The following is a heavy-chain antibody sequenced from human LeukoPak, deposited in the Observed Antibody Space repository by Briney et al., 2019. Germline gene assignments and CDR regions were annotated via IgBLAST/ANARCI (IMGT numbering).Heavy chain of an antibody. CDR2: INSDGSST. CDR1: GFTFSSHW. Sequence: GGSLRLSCAASGFTFSSHWMHWVRQAPGKGLVWVSRINSDGSSTSYADSVKGRFTISRDNAKNTLYLQMNSLRAEDTAVYYSARGPSTVTTPLAYWGQGTLVTVSS. D-gene: IGHD4-17*01. CDR3: ARGPSTVTTPLAY. J-gene: IGHJ4*02. V-gene: IGHV3-74*01.